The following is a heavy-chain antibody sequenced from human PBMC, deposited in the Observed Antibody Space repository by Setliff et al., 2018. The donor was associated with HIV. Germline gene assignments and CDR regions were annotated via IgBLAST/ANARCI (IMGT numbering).Heavy chain of an antibody. J-gene: IGHJ4*02. D-gene: IGHD3-16*01. CDR1: GGSISSGSYY. CDR2: IYTSGSI. V-gene: IGHV4-61*02. CDR3: AREVSDDSVWGSYRLGYFDY. Sequence: PSETLSLTCTVSGGSISSGSYYWSWIRQPAGKGLEWIGRIYTSGSISYNPSLKSRVTISVDTSKNQFSLKLSSVTAADTAVYYCAREVSDDSVWGSYRLGYFDYWGQGTLVTVSS.